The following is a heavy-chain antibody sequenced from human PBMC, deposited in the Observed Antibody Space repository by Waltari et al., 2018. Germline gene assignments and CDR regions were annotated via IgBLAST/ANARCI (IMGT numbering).Heavy chain of an antibody. CDR3: AREVLRFLDPISGAFDI. D-gene: IGHD3-3*01. J-gene: IGHJ3*02. Sequence: QVQLQESGPGLVKPSQTLSLTCTVSGGSISSGDYYWSWIRQPPGTGLEWIGYIYYSGSTYYNPSLKSRVTISVDTSKNQFSRKLSSVTAADTAVYYCAREVLRFLDPISGAFDIWGQGTMVTVSS. V-gene: IGHV4-30-4*08. CDR2: IYYSGST. CDR1: GGSISSGDYY.